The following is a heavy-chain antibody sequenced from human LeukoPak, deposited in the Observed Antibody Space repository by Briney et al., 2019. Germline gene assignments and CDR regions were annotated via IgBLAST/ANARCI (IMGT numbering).Heavy chain of an antibody. V-gene: IGHV1-2*02. CDR3: ARDTLGGSGWYSHVEYFQH. J-gene: IGHJ1*01. CDR1: GYTFTGYY. Sequence: ASVKVSCKASGYTFTGYYMHWVRQAPGQGLEWMGWINPNSGGTNYAQKFQGRVTMTRDTSISTAYMELSRLRSDDTAVYYCARDTLGGSGWYSHVEYFQHWGQGTLVTVSS. D-gene: IGHD6-19*01. CDR2: INPNSGGT.